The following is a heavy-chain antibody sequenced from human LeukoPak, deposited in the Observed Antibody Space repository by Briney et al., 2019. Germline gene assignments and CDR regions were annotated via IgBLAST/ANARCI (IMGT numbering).Heavy chain of an antibody. CDR1: GFPFRSYK. CDR2: IDSGGATI. CDR3: ATTNYFDSSDYYLPFDY. Sequence: PGGSLRLSCAASGFPFRSYKMNWVRQAPGKGLEWVSFIDSGGATIYYADSVKGRFTVSRDNAKNSLYLQMNSLSAEDTAVYYCATTNYFDSSDYYLPFDYWGQGILVTVSS. D-gene: IGHD3-22*01. J-gene: IGHJ4*02. V-gene: IGHV3-48*03.